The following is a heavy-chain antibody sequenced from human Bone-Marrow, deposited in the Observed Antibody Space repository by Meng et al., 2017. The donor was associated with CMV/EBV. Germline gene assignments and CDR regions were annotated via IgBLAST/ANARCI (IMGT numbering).Heavy chain of an antibody. CDR1: GFTFSSYS. CDR3: ASEYRLNYDSCGFDF. D-gene: IGHD3-22*01. CDR2: ISSSSSTI. Sequence: GGSLRLSCAASGFTFSSYSMNWVRQAPGKGLEWVSYISSSSSTIYYADSVKGRFTISRDNAKNSLYLQMNSLRAEDTAVYYCASEYRLNYDSCGFDFWGQGTLVTVSS. V-gene: IGHV3-48*04. J-gene: IGHJ4*02.